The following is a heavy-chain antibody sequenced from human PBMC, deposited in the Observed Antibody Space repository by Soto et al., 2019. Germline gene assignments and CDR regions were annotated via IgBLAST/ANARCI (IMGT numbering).Heavy chain of an antibody. CDR3: ARDFKRAYYYDSSGYYPFDY. D-gene: IGHD3-22*01. V-gene: IGHV1-18*01. CDR1: GYTFTSYG. Sequence: ASVKVSCKASGYTFTSYGISWVRQAPGQGLEWMGWISAYNGNTNYAQKLQGRVTMTTDTSTSTAYMELRSLRSDDTAVYYCARDFKRAYYYDSSGYYPFDYWGQGTLVTASS. CDR2: ISAYNGNT. J-gene: IGHJ4*02.